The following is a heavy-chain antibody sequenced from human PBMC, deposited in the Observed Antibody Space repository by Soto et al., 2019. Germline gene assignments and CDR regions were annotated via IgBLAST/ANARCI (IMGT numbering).Heavy chain of an antibody. CDR3: AKGGRQWLVTSDFNY. CDR2: VSHDGRNT. CDR1: GFTFSDYA. Sequence: VQLVEYGGGVVQPGRSLRLSCAASGFTFSDYAMHWVRQAPGKGLEWVAVVSHDGRNTHYADSVKGRFTISRASSKNTVSLATTSLRAEETAVYYCAKGGRQWLVTSDFNYWGQGALVTVSS. D-gene: IGHD6-19*01. J-gene: IGHJ4*02. V-gene: IGHV3-30*18.